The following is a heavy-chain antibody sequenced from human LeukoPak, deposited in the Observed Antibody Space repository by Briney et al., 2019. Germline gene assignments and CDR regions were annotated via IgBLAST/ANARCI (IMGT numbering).Heavy chain of an antibody. V-gene: IGHV4-39*07. D-gene: IGHD3-3*01. Sequence: SETLSLTCTVSGGSISSYYWGWIRQPPGKGLEWIGSIYYSGSTYYNPSLKSRVTISVDTSKNQFSLKLSSVTAADTAVYYCARDLAHCDFWSGYYKDNWFDPWGQGTLVTVSS. CDR3: ARDLAHCDFWSGYYKDNWFDP. CDR2: IYYSGST. CDR1: GGSISSYY. J-gene: IGHJ5*02.